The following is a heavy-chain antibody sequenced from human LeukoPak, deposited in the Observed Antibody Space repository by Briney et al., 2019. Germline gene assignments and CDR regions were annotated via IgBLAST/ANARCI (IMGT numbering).Heavy chain of an antibody. CDR2: IRHDGSYQ. D-gene: IGHD3-22*01. V-gene: IGHV3-30*02. J-gene: IGHJ4*02. CDR3: AKNRDSSDYPRDFDF. CDR1: GFTFRSYG. Sequence: GGSLRLSCALFGFTFRSYGMHGVRDTPDRGGEWGAFIRHDGSYQQYADSVKGRFTVSRDNSKDMVYLQMNSLRTEDTAVYYCAKNRDSSDYPRDFDFWGQGTLVTVSS.